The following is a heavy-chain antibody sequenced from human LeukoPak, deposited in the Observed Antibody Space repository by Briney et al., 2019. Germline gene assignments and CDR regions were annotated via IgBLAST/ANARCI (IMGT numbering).Heavy chain of an antibody. J-gene: IGHJ6*02. CDR2: IIPIFGTA. V-gene: IGHV1-69*13. CDR3: ARASYYYDSSGDFGRGYYYYYGMDV. D-gene: IGHD3-22*01. CDR1: GGTFSGYA. Sequence: ASVKVSCKASGGTFSGYAISWVRQAPGQGLEWMGGIIPIFGTANYAQKFQGRVTTTADESTSTAYMELSSLRSEDTAVYYCARASYYYDSSGDFGRGYYYYYGMDVWGQGTTVTVSS.